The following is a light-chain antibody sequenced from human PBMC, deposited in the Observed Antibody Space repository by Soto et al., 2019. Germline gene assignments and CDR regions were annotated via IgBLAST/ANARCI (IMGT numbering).Light chain of an antibody. Sequence: DIQMTQSPSSLSASVGDRVTITCQASHDISNYLNWYQQKPGKAPKLLIYDASNLETEVPSRFSGSGSGTDFTFTISSLQPEDIATYYCQQYDNRPPYTFGQGTKLEIK. CDR2: DAS. CDR1: HDISNY. J-gene: IGKJ2*01. V-gene: IGKV1-33*01. CDR3: QQYDNRPPYT.